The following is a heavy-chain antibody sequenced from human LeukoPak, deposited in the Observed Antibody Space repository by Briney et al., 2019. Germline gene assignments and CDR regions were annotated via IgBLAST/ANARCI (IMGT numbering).Heavy chain of an antibody. CDR3: AREHYYDSSGYYYHDAFDI. D-gene: IGHD3-22*01. CDR1: GFTFSSYS. V-gene: IGHV3-21*01. CDR2: ISSSSSYI. J-gene: IGHJ3*02. Sequence: GGSLRLSCAASGFTFSSYSMNWVRQAPGKGLEWVSSISSSSSYIYYADSVKGRFTISRDNAKNSLYLQMNSLRAEDTAVYYCAREHYYDSSGYYYHDAFDIWGQGTMVTVSS.